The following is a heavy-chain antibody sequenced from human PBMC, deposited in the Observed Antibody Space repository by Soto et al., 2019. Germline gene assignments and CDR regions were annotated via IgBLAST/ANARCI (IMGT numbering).Heavy chain of an antibody. Sequence: PGGSLRLSCAASGFTFSSYAMSWVRQAPGKGLEWVSAISGSGGSTYYADSVKGRFTISRDNSKNTLYLQMNSLRAEDTAVYYCAKDIPSYYDYVWGSYRYQGSDYWGQGTLVTVSS. V-gene: IGHV3-23*01. J-gene: IGHJ4*02. CDR1: GFTFSSYA. D-gene: IGHD3-16*02. CDR3: AKDIPSYYDYVWGSYRYQGSDY. CDR2: ISGSGGST.